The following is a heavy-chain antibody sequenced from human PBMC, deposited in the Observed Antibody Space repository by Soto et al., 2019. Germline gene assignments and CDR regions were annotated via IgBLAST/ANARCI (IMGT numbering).Heavy chain of an antibody. CDR2: TYYRSKWYN. V-gene: IGHV6-1*01. CDR1: GDSVSSNSAA. D-gene: IGHD2-15*01. CDR3: ARERTPYCSGGSCYFYYYYYYGMDV. J-gene: IGHJ6*02. Sequence: PSQTLSLTCAISGDSVSSNSAAWNWIRQSPSRGLEWLGRTYYRSKWYNDYAVSVKSRITINPDTSKNQFSLQLNSATPEDTAVYYCARERTPYCSGGSCYFYYYYYYGMDVWGQGTTVTVSS.